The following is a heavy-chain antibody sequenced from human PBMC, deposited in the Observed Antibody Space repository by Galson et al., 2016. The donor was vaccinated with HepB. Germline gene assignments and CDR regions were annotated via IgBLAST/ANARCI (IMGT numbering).Heavy chain of an antibody. Sequence: ETLSLTCTVSGGSISSYYWSWIRQPPGKGLAWIGYIYYSGSTNYNPSLKSRVTISVDTSKNQFSLKLSPVTAADTAVYYCARVRNYYDSSGYKHYFDYWGQGTLVTVSS. CDR1: GGSISSYY. D-gene: IGHD3-22*01. CDR3: ARVRNYYDSSGYKHYFDY. V-gene: IGHV4-59*01. J-gene: IGHJ4*02. CDR2: IYYSGST.